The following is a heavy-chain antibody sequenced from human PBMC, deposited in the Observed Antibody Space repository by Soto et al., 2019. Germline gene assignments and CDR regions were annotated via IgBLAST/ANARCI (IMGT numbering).Heavy chain of an antibody. CDR3: ARGDMDYYYYGMDV. V-gene: IGHV1-2*02. Sequence: GASVKVSCKASGYTFSGSYMHWVRQAPGQGLEWMGWINPNSGGTKSAEKFQGRVTMTRDTSKNQFSLKLSSVTAADTAVYYCARGDMDYYYYGMDVWGQGTTVTVSS. D-gene: IGHD2-15*01. J-gene: IGHJ6*02. CDR2: INPNSGGT. CDR1: GYTFSGSY.